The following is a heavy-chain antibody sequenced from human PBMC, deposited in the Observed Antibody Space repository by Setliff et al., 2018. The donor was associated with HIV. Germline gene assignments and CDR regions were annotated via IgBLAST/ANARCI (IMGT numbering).Heavy chain of an antibody. Sequence: GESLKISCKGSGYSFTSYWIGWVRQMPGKGLEWMGIIYPGDSDTRYSPSFRGQVTISADKSISTAYLQWSSLKASDTAMYYCAAHPGIAAAGTGPVDYWGQGTLVTVSS. D-gene: IGHD6-13*01. V-gene: IGHV5-51*03. CDR2: IYPGDSDT. CDR1: GYSFTSYW. CDR3: AAHPGIAAAGTGPVDY. J-gene: IGHJ4*02.